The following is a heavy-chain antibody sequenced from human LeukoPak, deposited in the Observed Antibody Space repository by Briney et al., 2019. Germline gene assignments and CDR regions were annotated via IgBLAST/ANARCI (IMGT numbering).Heavy chain of an antibody. J-gene: IGHJ4*02. CDR3: ARDTAYCGGDCYYSDY. Sequence: ASVKVSCKASGYTFTSYGISWVRQAPGQGLEWMGWISAYNGNTNYAQKLQGRVTMTTDTSTSTAYMELRSLRSDDTAVYYCARDTAYCGGDCYYSDYWGQGTLVTVSS. CDR2: ISAYNGNT. D-gene: IGHD2-21*02. CDR1: GYTFTSYG. V-gene: IGHV1-18*01.